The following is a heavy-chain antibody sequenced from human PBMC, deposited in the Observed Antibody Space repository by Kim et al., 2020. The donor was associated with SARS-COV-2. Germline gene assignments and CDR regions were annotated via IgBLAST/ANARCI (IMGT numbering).Heavy chain of an antibody. D-gene: IGHD3-10*02. V-gene: IGHV3-30*01. J-gene: IGHJ4*02. CDR2: ISKDGNDQ. Sequence: GGSLRLSCVASGFTFSDFAIHWVRQSPGKGLEWVAVISKDGNDQYYAGSVKGRFTIARDNSKNTMYLEMKTLRTDDTAMYYCARDGIVSGPGVRVAVPFDNWGQGTLVTVSS. CDR3: ARDGIVSGPGVRVAVPFDN. CDR1: GFTFSDFA.